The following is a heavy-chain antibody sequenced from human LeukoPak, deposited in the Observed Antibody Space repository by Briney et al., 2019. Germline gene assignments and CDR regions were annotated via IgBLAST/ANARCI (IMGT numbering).Heavy chain of an antibody. CDR3: AKDACRTSGWYFFDY. Sequence: GGSLRLSCAASGFAFSSQAMGWVRQAPGKGLEWVSVISDSGSLTYYADSVKGRFTISRDNSKNTLFLQMNSLRAEDTAIYYCAKDACRTSGWYFFDYWGQGTLVTVSS. J-gene: IGHJ4*02. D-gene: IGHD6-19*01. V-gene: IGHV3-23*01. CDR1: GFAFSSQA. CDR2: ISDSGSLT.